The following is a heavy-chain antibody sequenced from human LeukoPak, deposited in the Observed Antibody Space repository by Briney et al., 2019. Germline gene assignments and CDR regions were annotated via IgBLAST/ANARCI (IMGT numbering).Heavy chain of an antibody. CDR1: GFTFSSYA. J-gene: IGHJ4*02. CDR2: ISGSGGST. CDR3: AKGRAGIAAAGRYFDY. D-gene: IGHD6-13*01. Sequence: GGSLGLSCAASGFTFSSYAMSWVRQAPGKGLEWVSAISGSGGSTYYADSVKGRFTISRDNSKNTLYLQMNSLRAEDTAVYYCAKGRAGIAAAGRYFDYWGQGTLVTVSS. V-gene: IGHV3-23*01.